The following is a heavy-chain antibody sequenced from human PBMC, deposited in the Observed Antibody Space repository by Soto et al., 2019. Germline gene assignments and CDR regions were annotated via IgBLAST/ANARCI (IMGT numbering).Heavy chain of an antibody. D-gene: IGHD6-19*01. Sequence: QVLMHESGPGLVKPSETLSLTCTVSGASVSSGNQYWSWIRQPPGKRLEWIGFIYNSVITNYSPSLMSRLAISADTFRNQFSLKIRSVTAADTAVYYCALGWDANSWGQGALVTVAS. CDR2: IYNSVIT. CDR3: ALGWDANS. V-gene: IGHV4-61*01. J-gene: IGHJ4*02. CDR1: GASVSSGNQY.